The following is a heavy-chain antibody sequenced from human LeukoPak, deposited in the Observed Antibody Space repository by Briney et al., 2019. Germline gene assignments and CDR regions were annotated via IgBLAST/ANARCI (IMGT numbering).Heavy chain of an antibody. J-gene: IGHJ4*02. V-gene: IGHV1-18*01. CDR2: ISAYNSNT. Sequence: ASVKVSCKASGYTFTSYGISWVRQAPGQGLEWMGWISAYNSNTHYAQKFQGRVTFTRDTSINTAYMELSSLRSGDTAVYYCARGASRSFDFWGQGTLVTVSS. CDR1: GYTFTSYG. CDR3: ARGASRSFDF.